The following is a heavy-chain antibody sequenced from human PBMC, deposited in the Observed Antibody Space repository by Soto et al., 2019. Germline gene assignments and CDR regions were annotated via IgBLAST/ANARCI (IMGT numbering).Heavy chain of an antibody. D-gene: IGHD3-9*01. Sequence: PGGSLRLSCAASGFTFDDYGMSWVRQAPGKGLEWVSGINWNGGSTGYADSVKGRFTISRDNAKNSLYLQMDSLRAEDTAIYYCAKDRHPDGIWTFDFWGQGTLVTVSS. J-gene: IGHJ4*02. V-gene: IGHV3-20*04. CDR1: GFTFDDYG. CDR3: AKDRHPDGIWTFDF. CDR2: INWNGGST.